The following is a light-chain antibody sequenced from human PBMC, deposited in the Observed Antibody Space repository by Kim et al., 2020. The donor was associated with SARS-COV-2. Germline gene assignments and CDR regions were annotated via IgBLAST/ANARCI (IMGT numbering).Light chain of an antibody. CDR1: QSVTSSY. Sequence: LSPGERATLSCRASQSVTSSYLAWYQQTPGQAPRLLIYGASIRATGVPDRFSGSDSGTDFTLTISRLEPEDFAVYYCQQYGSPLLTFGGGTKLEI. V-gene: IGKV3-20*01. CDR2: GAS. J-gene: IGKJ4*01. CDR3: QQYGSPLLT.